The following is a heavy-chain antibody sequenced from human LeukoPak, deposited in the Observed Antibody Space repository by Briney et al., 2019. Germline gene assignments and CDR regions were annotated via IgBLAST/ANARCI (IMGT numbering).Heavy chain of an antibody. V-gene: IGHV4-39*02. CDR3: ARQYCNGGSCYSNWFDP. CDR2: IFYSGST. D-gene: IGHD2-15*01. CDR1: GGSLTSSSYY. J-gene: IGHJ5*02. Sequence: LSEALSLTRILSGGSLTSSSYYCGWTRHPPGRGLECIVCIFYSGSTYYNPSLKSRVTISVDTTKNHFSLKLSSVTAADTAVYYCARQYCNGGSCYSNWFDPWGQGTLVTVSS.